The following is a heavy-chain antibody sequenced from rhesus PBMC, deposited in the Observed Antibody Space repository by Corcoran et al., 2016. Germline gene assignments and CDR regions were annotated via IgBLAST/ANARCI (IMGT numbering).Heavy chain of an antibody. CDR3: ARTGSWSGLDY. J-gene: IGHJ4*01. V-gene: IGHV4-165*01. D-gene: IGHD6-13*01. Sequence: QVQLQESGPGLVKPSETLSLTCAVSGGSFRGYYWGWIRQPPGKGLEWVGYISGTSGRTDSNPSLKSRVTSSTDTSKNQFSLKLSSVTAADTAVYYCARTGSWSGLDYWGQGVLVTVSS. CDR1: GGSFRGYY. CDR2: ISGTSGRT.